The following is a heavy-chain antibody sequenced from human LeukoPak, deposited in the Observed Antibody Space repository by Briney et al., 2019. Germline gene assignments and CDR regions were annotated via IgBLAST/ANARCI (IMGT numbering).Heavy chain of an antibody. D-gene: IGHD5-18*01. V-gene: IGHV1-69*04. Sequence: SVKVSCKASGGTFSSYAISWVRQAPGQGLEWMGRIIPILGIANYAQKFQGRVTITADKSTSTAYMELSSLRSEDTAVYYCAREFKARTAMVSYGFDYWGQGTLVTVSS. J-gene: IGHJ4*02. CDR2: IIPILGIA. CDR1: GGTFSSYA. CDR3: AREFKARTAMVSYGFDY.